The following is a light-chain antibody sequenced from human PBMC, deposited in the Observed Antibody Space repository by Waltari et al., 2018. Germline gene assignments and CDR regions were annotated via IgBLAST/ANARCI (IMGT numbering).Light chain of an antibody. CDR1: LSVNSN. V-gene: IGKV3-15*01. J-gene: IGKJ4*01. CDR2: GAS. CDR3: QQYNNWPLT. Sequence: EVVLTQSPDTLSVSPVERATLSCRTSLSVNSNLAWYQHKPGQAPRLLMYGASTRPTGIPARFSGSESGTEFTLTITSLQSEDFAVYYCQQYNNWPLTFGGGTKVEI.